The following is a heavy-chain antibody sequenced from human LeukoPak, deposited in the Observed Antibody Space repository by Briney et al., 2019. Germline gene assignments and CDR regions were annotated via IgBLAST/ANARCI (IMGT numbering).Heavy chain of an antibody. V-gene: IGHV1-69*13. Sequence: SVKVSCKASGGTFSSYAISWVRQAPGQGLEWMGGIIPIFGTANYAQKFQGRVTITADESTSTAYMELSSLRSEDTAVYYCARGGEIVVVPAPYYYMDVWGKGTTVTVSS. D-gene: IGHD2-2*01. J-gene: IGHJ6*03. CDR1: GGTFSSYA. CDR2: IIPIFGTA. CDR3: ARGGEIVVVPAPYYYMDV.